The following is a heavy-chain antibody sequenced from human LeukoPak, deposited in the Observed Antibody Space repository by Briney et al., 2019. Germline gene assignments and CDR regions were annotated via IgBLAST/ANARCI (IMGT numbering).Heavy chain of an antibody. V-gene: IGHV1-2*02. Sequence: GASVKVSCKASGYTFTGYYMHWVRQAPGQGLEWMGWISPNSGGTNYAQKFQGRVTMTRDTSISTAYMELSRLRSDDTAVYYCARDHLGYCTNGVCYSGGYWYFDLWGRGTLVTVSS. CDR1: GYTFTGYY. CDR3: ARDHLGYCTNGVCYSGGYWYFDL. CDR2: ISPNSGGT. D-gene: IGHD2-8*01. J-gene: IGHJ2*01.